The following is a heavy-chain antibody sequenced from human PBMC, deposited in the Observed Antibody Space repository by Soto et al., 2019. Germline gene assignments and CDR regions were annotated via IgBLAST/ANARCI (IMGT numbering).Heavy chain of an antibody. D-gene: IGHD6-13*01. CDR1: GFTFSDYY. Sequence: QVQLVESGGGLVKPGGSLRLSCAASGFTFSDYYMSWIRQAPGMGLEWVSYISSSGRARYYADSAKGRLTIPRDNAENALNLQTQALRAEDGPVSDCAGGRSWSAYWGRGPLVTVCS. CDR2: ISSSGRAR. CDR3: AGGRSWSAY. J-gene: IGHJ4*02. V-gene: IGHV3-11*01.